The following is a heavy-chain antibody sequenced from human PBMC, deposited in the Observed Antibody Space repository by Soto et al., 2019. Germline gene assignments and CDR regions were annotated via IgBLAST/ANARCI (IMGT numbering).Heavy chain of an antibody. CDR1: GFTFSSYG. J-gene: IGHJ5*02. D-gene: IGHD2-15*01. V-gene: IGHV3-33*01. CDR2: IWYDGSNS. Sequence: QVQLVESGGGVVQPGRSLRLSCAASGFTFSSYGMHWVRQAPGKGLEWVAVIWYDGSNSYYADSVKGRFTISRDNSKKTLFLQMNSLRAEDTAVYYCARHLAVPRNKRNWFYPWGQGTLVTVSS. CDR3: ARHLAVPRNKRNWFYP.